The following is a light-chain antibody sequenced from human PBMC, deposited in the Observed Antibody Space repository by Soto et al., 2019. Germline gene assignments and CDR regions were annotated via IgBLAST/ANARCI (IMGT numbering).Light chain of an antibody. CDR3: QQYNSYPWT. CDR1: QSISSW. J-gene: IGKJ1*01. V-gene: IGKV1-5*01. CDR2: DAS. Sequence: DIQMTQSPSTLSASVGDRVTITCRASQSISSWLAWYQQKPGKAPKLLIYDASSLERGVPSRFSGSGSGTEFTLTISSLQPDDFATYYCQQYNSYPWTFGQWTQVEIK.